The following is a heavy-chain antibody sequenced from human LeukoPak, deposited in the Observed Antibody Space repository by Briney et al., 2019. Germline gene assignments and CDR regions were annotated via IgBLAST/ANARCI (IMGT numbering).Heavy chain of an antibody. CDR1: GGSISSYY. V-gene: IGHV4-59*12. CDR3: ARFVGAAHDY. D-gene: IGHD2-15*01. CDR2: IYYSGST. Sequence: SETLSLTCTVSGGSISSYYWSWIRQPPGKGLEWIGYIYYSGSTNYNPSLKSRVTISVDTSKNQFSLKLSSVTAADTAVYYCARFVGAAHDYWGQGTLVTVSS. J-gene: IGHJ4*02.